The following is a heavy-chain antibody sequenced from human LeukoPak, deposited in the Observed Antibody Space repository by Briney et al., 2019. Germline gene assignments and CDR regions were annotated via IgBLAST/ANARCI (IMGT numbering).Heavy chain of an antibody. J-gene: IGHJ4*02. CDR1: GFTFSNAW. CDR2: IKSKTDGGTT. Sequence: GGSLRLSCAASGFTFSNAWMSWVRQAPGKGLEWVGRIKSKTDGGTTDYAAPVKGRFTISRDDSKNTLYLQMNSLKTEDKAVYYCTTDPLLTTMVRGGCDYWGQGTLVTVSS. D-gene: IGHD3-10*01. V-gene: IGHV3-15*01. CDR3: TTDPLLTTMVRGGCDY.